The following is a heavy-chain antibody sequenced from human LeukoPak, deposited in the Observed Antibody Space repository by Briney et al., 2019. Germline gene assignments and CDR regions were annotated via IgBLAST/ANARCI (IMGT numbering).Heavy chain of an antibody. J-gene: IGHJ4*02. CDR1: GFTFSSYG. Sequence: GGSLRLSCAASGFTFSSYGMHWVRQAPGKGLEWVAVISYDGSNKYYADSVKGRFTISRDNSKNTLYLQMNSLRAEDTAVYYCARRERQSGNYYYFDYWGQGTLVTVSS. CDR3: ARRERQSGNYYYFDY. V-gene: IGHV3-30*03. D-gene: IGHD1-26*01. CDR2: ISYDGSNK.